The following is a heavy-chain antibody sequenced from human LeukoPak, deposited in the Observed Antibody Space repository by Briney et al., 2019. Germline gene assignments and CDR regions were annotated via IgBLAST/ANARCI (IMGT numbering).Heavy chain of an antibody. CDR1: GFTFSGND. Sequence: PGGSLRLSCAGSGFTFSGNDFHWVRQATGKGLEWVSAIDRGGDTYYPGSVKGRFTISREDAKNSLYLQMNSLTAGDTAVYYCARELLDAISSGWYFDLWGRGTLVTVSS. J-gene: IGHJ2*01. CDR3: ARELLDAISSGWYFDL. CDR2: IDRGGDT. V-gene: IGHV3-13*01. D-gene: IGHD2-21*01.